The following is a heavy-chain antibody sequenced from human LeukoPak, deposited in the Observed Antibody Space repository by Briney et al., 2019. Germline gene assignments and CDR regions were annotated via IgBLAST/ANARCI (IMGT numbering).Heavy chain of an antibody. D-gene: IGHD3-16*01. CDR2: ISTSSSYI. Sequence: GGSLRLSCEASGFIFNTYAMAWVRQAPWKGLEWVSSISTSSSYIYYADSVKGRFTISRDYGKDSLYLQMNSLRAEDTAVYFCARDRPDYFGDFSHYFDYWGQGTLVTVSS. V-gene: IGHV3-21*01. J-gene: IGHJ4*02. CDR3: ARDRPDYFGDFSHYFDY. CDR1: GFIFNTYA.